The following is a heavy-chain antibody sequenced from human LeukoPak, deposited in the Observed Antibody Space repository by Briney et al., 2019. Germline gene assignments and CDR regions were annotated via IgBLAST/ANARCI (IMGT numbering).Heavy chain of an antibody. Sequence: ASVKVSCKASGYTFTSYDINWVRQATGQGLEWMGWMNPNSGNTGYAQKFQGRVTITRNTSISTAYMELSSLRSEDTAVYYCARSYDSSFDDAFDIWGQGTMVTVSS. J-gene: IGHJ3*02. D-gene: IGHD3-22*01. CDR1: GYTFTSYD. CDR3: ARSYDSSFDDAFDI. CDR2: MNPNSGNT. V-gene: IGHV1-8*03.